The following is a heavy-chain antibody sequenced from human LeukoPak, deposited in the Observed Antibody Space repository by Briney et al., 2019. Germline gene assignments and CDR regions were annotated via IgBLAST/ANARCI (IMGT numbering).Heavy chain of an antibody. J-gene: IGHJ4*02. D-gene: IGHD3-9*01. CDR3: AKADVLRYFDWLSTFDY. CDR2: ISYDGSNK. Sequence: GGSLRLSCAASGFTFSSYGMHWVRQAPGKGLEWVAVISYDGSNKYYVDSVKGRFTISRDNSKNTLYLQMNSLRAEDTAVYYCAKADVLRYFDWLSTFDYWGQGTLVTVSS. CDR1: GFTFSSYG. V-gene: IGHV3-30*18.